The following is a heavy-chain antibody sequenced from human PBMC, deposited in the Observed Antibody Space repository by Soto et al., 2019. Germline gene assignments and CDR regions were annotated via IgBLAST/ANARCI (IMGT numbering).Heavy chain of an antibody. V-gene: IGHV3-66*01. J-gene: IGHJ6*02. Sequence: PGGSLRLSCAGSALTASKNYMSWVRQPPGKGLEWVSAIYSGGTTYYADSVKDRFSISRDNSKSTLYLQMDNLRAGDTAVYYCARGGSGSDWDYYGMDVWGQGTTVTVSS. CDR2: IYSGGTT. CDR1: ALTASKNY. D-gene: IGHD3-10*01. CDR3: ARGGSGSDWDYYGMDV.